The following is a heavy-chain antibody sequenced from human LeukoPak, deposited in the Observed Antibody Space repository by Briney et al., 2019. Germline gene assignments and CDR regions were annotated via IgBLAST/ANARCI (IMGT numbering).Heavy chain of an antibody. D-gene: IGHD1-26*01. CDR1: GGSISSYY. Sequence: SETLSLTCTVSGGSISSYYWSWIRQPAGKGLEWIGRIYSSGSTKYNTSLKTRVTLSVDTSKNQFSLKLSSVTAADTAVYYCAKSGGYGLIDCWGQGTLVTVSS. J-gene: IGHJ4*02. V-gene: IGHV4-4*07. CDR3: AKSGGYGLIDC. CDR2: IYSSGST.